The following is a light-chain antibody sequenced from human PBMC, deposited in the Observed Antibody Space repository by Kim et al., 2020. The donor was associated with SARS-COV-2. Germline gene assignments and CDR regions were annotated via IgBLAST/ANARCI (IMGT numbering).Light chain of an antibody. CDR2: SNK. CDR1: SSNIGINT. J-gene: IGLJ1*01. V-gene: IGLV1-44*01. Sequence: GRGVTISCSGSSSNIGINTVNWYQQLPGTVPKLLIYSNKQRPSEVPDRFSGSKSGTSASLAISGLQSEDEADYYCAAWDDSLKGDVFGTGTKVTVL. CDR3: AAWDDSLKGDV.